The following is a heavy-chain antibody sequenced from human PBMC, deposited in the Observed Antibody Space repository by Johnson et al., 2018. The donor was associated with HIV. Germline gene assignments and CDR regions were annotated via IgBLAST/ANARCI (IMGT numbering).Heavy chain of an antibody. CDR3: AKEGWAAAQEGWGAFDI. V-gene: IGHV3-30*18. CDR2: ISYDGSNK. J-gene: IGHJ3*02. Sequence: QVQLVESGGGLVKPGESLRLSCVGSGFTFSSYGMHWVRQAPGKGLEWVAVISYDGSNKYYADSVKGRFTISRDNSKNTLYLQMNSLRAEDTAVYYCAKEGWAAAQEGWGAFDIWGQGTMV. D-gene: IGHD6-13*01. CDR1: GFTFSSYG.